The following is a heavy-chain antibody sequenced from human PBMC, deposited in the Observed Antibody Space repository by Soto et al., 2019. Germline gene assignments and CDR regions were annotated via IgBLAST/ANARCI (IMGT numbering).Heavy chain of an antibody. CDR2: IYYSGST. CDR1: GGSISSSSYS. V-gene: IGHV4-31*03. CDR3: AIYDSSGSRGFQH. J-gene: IGHJ1*01. Sequence: TLSLTCIVSGGSISSSSYSWSWIRQHPGKGLEWIGYIYYSGSTYYNPSLKSRVTISVDTSKNQFSLKLSSVTAADTAVYYCAIYDSSGSRGFQHWGQGTLVTVSS. D-gene: IGHD3-22*01.